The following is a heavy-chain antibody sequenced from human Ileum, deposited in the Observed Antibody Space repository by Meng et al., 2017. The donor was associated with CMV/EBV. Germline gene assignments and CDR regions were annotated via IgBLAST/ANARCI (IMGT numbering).Heavy chain of an antibody. CDR2: IYVTVRT. V-gene: IGHV4-4*07. J-gene: IGHJ4*02. CDR3: TRDLLVAAAAVFDS. D-gene: IGHD6-13*01. Sequence: QGHLRGSGPGLGKPSETLSLSCTASGGPVTSQWWSWIRQSAGKGLEWIGRIYVTVRTNYNPSLKSRVTLSIDKSKDQFSLRLNSVTAADTAVYYCTRDLLVAAAAVFDSWGQGTLVTVSS. CDR1: GGPVTSQW.